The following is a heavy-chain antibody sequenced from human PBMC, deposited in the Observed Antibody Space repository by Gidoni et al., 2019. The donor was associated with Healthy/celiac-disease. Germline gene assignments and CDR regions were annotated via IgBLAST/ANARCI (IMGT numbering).Heavy chain of an antibody. D-gene: IGHD1-1*01. CDR2: ISWNSGSI. Sequence: EVQLVESGGGLVPPGRSLRLSCAASGFIFDDYAMHLVRQAPGKGLEWVSGISWNSGSIGYADSVKGRFTISRDNAKNSLYLQMNSLRAEDTALYYCAKERVPASYYYYGMDVWGQGTTVTVYS. CDR1: GFIFDDYA. CDR3: AKERVPASYYYYGMDV. J-gene: IGHJ6*02. V-gene: IGHV3-9*01.